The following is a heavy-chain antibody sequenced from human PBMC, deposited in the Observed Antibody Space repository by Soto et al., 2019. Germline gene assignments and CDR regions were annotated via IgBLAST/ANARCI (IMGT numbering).Heavy chain of an antibody. CDR2: INPNSGGT. CDR1: GYTFTGYY. V-gene: IGHV1-2*02. Sequence: ASVKVSCKASGYTFTGYYMHWVRQAPGQGLEWMGWINPNSGGTNYAQKSQGRVTMTRDTSISTAYMELSRLRSDDTAVYYCAINIAVAGTGRAPYYYGMDVWGQGTTVTVSS. J-gene: IGHJ6*02. CDR3: AINIAVAGTGRAPYYYGMDV. D-gene: IGHD6-19*01.